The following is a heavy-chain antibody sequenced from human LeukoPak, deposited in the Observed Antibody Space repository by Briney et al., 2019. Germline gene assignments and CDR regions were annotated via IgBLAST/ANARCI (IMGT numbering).Heavy chain of an antibody. CDR1: GYTFTVYY. J-gene: IGHJ4*02. V-gene: IGHV1-2*06. D-gene: IGHD6-13*01. CDR2: INPNSGGT. CDR3: AKYSSSWYSFHD. Sequence: ASVKVSCKASGYTFTVYYMHWVRQAPGQGLEWMGRINPNSGGTKYPQKFQGRVTTTRDTSISTAYMELNRLRSDDTAVYYCAKYSSSWYSFHDWGQGTLVTVSS.